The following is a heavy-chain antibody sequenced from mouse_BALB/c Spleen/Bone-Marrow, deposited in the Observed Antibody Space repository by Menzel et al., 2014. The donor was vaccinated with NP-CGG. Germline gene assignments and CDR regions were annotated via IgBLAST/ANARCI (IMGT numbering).Heavy chain of an antibody. CDR3: ARHGSSRLLDY. Sequence: DVKLQESGGSLVKPGGSLKLSCAASGFTFSSYAMSWVRQTPEKRLEWVATISSGGSYTYYPDSVKGRFTISRDNAKNTLFLQMSSLRSEDTAMYFCARHGSSRLLDYWGQSTTLTVSS. CDR1: GFTFSSYA. V-gene: IGHV5-9-3*01. CDR2: ISSGGSYT. J-gene: IGHJ2*01.